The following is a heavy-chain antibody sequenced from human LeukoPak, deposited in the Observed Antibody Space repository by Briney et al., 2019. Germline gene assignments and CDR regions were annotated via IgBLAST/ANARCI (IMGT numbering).Heavy chain of an antibody. Sequence: GASVKVSCKASGYTFTSYDINWVRQATGQGLEWMGWMNPNSGNTGYAQKFQGRVTMTRNTSISTAYMELSSLRSEDTAVYYCARGLRYFDWLFNFSFWFDPWGQGTLVTVSS. V-gene: IGHV1-8*01. CDR1: GYTFTSYD. D-gene: IGHD3-9*01. CDR3: ARGLRYFDWLFNFSFWFDP. J-gene: IGHJ5*02. CDR2: MNPNSGNT.